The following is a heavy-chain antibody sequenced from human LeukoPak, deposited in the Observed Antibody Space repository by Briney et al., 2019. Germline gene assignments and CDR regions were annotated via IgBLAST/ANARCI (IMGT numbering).Heavy chain of an antibody. CDR1: GGSISSSSYY. D-gene: IGHD3-10*02. CDR2: IYYSGST. Sequence: SETLSLTCTVSGGSISSSSYYWGWIRQPPGKGLEWIGSIYYSGSTYYNPSLKSRVTISVDTSKNQFSLKLSSVTAADTAVYYCARGLMRAVRGGNYMDVWGKGTTVTVSS. J-gene: IGHJ6*03. V-gene: IGHV4-39*01. CDR3: ARGLMRAVRGGNYMDV.